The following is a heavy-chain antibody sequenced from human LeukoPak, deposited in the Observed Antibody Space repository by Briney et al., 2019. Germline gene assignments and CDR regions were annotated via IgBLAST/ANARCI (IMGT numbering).Heavy chain of an antibody. CDR3: ARDFAGYSSGWLSDY. D-gene: IGHD6-19*01. CDR2: ISSGSSYI. V-gene: IGHV3-21*01. CDR1: GFTFSSYS. J-gene: IGHJ4*02. Sequence: GGSLRLSCAGSGFTFSSYSMNWVRQAPGKGMEWVSSISSGSSYIYYADSVKGRFTISRDNAKNSLYLQMNSLRAEDTAVYYCARDFAGYSSGWLSDYWGQGTLVTVSS.